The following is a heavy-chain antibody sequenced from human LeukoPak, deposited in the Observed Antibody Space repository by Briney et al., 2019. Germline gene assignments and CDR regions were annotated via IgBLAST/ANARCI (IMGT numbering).Heavy chain of an antibody. Sequence: SETLSLTCTVSGGSISSYYWRWIWQPPGKGLEWIGYIYYSGSTNYNPSLKSRVTISVDTSKNQFSLKLSSVTAADTAVYYCARDTLPAARRDGMDVWGQGTTVTVSS. CDR2: IYYSGST. V-gene: IGHV4-59*01. J-gene: IGHJ6*02. CDR3: ARDTLPAARRDGMDV. CDR1: GGSISSYY. D-gene: IGHD2-2*01.